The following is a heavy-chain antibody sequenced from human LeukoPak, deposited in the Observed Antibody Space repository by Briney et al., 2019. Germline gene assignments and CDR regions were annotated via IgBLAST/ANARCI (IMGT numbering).Heavy chain of an antibody. V-gene: IGHV3-48*03. CDR2: ISSSGSTI. J-gene: IGHJ4*02. CDR3: ARGSIAVAVGKYYFDY. CDR1: GFTFSSYE. D-gene: IGHD6-19*01. Sequence: GGSLRLSCAASGFTFSSYEMNWVRQAPGKGLEWVSYISSSGSTIYYADSVKGRFTISRDNAKNSLYLQMNSLRAEDTAVYYCARGSIAVAVGKYYFDYWGQGALVTVSS.